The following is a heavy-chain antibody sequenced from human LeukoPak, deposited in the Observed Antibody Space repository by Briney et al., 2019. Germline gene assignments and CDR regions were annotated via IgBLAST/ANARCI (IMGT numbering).Heavy chain of an antibody. CDR1: GGTFSSYA. D-gene: IGHD4-17*01. CDR2: IIPIFGTA. CDR3: ARGRRETVTAGYYYYYYMDV. J-gene: IGHJ6*03. Sequence: GASVKVSCKASGGTFSSYAISWVRQAPGQGLEWMGGIIPIFGTANYAQKFQGRVTITADESTSTAYMELSSLRSEDTAVYYCARGRRETVTAGYYYYYYMDVWGKGTTVTISS. V-gene: IGHV1-69*13.